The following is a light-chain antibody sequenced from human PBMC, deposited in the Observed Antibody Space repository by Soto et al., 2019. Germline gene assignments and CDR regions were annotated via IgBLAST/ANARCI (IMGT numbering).Light chain of an antibody. CDR3: QQYNSYSYT. CDR2: KAS. J-gene: IGKJ2*01. CDR1: QSISSW. V-gene: IGKV1-5*03. Sequence: DLQMTQSPSTLSASVGDRVTIICRASQSISSWLAWYQQKPGKAPKLLIYKASSLESGVPSRFSGSGSGTEFTLTISSLQPDDFATYYCQQYNSYSYTFGQGTKLEIK.